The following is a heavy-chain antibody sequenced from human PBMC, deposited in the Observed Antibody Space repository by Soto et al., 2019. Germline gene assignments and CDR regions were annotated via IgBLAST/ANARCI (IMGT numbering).Heavy chain of an antibody. CDR2: IYYSGST. CDR1: GGSISSGDYY. CDR3: ARGSYYYDSSVYYHN. Sequence: QVQLQESGPGLVKPSQTLSFTCTVSGGSISSGDYYWSWIRQPPGKGLEWIGYIYYSGSTYYNPSLKSRVTISVDTSTNQFTLKLSSVTATDTSVYYCARGSYYYDSSVYYHNWGQEKRITVSS. D-gene: IGHD3-22*01. V-gene: IGHV4-30-4*01. J-gene: IGHJ4*02.